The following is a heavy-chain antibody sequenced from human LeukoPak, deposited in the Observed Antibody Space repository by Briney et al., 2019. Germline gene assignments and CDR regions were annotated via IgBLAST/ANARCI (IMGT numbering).Heavy chain of an antibody. Sequence: GGTLRLSCAASGFTVSSNYMTWIRQAPGERLEWVSIVYSGGDTYYADSVKGRFTMSRDNSKNMLYLQMNSLRAEDTTVYYCARVEIPWSFDYWGQGTLVTVSS. CDR3: ARVEIPWSFDY. J-gene: IGHJ4*02. V-gene: IGHV3-53*01. CDR2: VYSGGDT. CDR1: GFTVSSNY. D-gene: IGHD2-21*01.